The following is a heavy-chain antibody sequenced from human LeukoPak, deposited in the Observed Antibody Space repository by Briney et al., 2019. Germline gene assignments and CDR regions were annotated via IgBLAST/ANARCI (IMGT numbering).Heavy chain of an antibody. J-gene: IGHJ4*02. D-gene: IGHD6-13*01. CDR1: GYTFTSYG. Sequence: GASVKVSCKASGYTFTSYGISWVRQAPGQGLEWMGWISAYNGNTNYAQNLQGRVTMTTDTSTSTTHMELRSLRSDDTAVYYCARYSSSWYRDFDYWGQGTLVTVSS. CDR3: ARYSSSWYRDFDY. V-gene: IGHV1-18*01. CDR2: ISAYNGNT.